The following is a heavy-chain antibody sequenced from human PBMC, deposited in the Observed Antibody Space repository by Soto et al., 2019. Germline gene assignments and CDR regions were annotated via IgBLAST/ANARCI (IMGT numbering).Heavy chain of an antibody. V-gene: IGHV1-3*01. CDR2: INAGNGNT. D-gene: IGHD5-18*01. J-gene: IGHJ5*02. Sequence: ASVPVSCKASGYTFTSYAMHWVRQAPGQRLEWMGWINAGNGNTKYSQKFQGRVTITRDTSASTAYMELSSLRSEDTAVYYCARVQLRYNWFDPWGQGTLVTVSS. CDR3: ARVQLRYNWFDP. CDR1: GYTFTSYA.